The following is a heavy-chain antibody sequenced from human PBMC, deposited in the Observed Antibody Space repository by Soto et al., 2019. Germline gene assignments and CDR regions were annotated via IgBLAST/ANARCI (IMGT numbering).Heavy chain of an antibody. CDR2: IYSGGGT. D-gene: IGHD4-17*01. V-gene: IGHV3-66*01. J-gene: IGHJ4*02. CDR1: LFIVSDNY. CDR3: ATRMTTVPY. Sequence: EVRPVQSGGGLVQPGGSLRLSCAASLFIVSDNYMSWVRQAPGKGLEWVSLIYSGGGTDYAESVKGRFTISRDNSNNSLYLQMNTVKAEDSGISSCATRMTTVPYWGQGTVVTVSS.